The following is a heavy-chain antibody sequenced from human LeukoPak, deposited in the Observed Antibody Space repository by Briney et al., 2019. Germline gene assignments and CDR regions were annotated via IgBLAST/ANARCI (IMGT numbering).Heavy chain of an antibody. J-gene: IGHJ6*03. D-gene: IGHD3-10*01. V-gene: IGHV4-34*01. CDR2: INHSGST. Sequence: SETLSLTCAVYGGSFSGYYWIWIRQPPGKGLEWIGEINHSGSTNYNPSLKSRVTISVDTSKNQFSLKLSSVTAADTAVYYCARVFDSGSQAYFYYMDVWGKGTTVTIFS. CDR3: ARVFDSGSQAYFYYMDV. CDR1: GGSFSGYY.